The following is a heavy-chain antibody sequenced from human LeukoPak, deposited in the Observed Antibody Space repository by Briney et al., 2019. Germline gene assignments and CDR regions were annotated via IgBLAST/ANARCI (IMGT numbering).Heavy chain of an antibody. V-gene: IGHV3-53*04. D-gene: IGHD4-17*01. CDR3: AMYGDYGSDAFDI. CDR1: GFTLSSNY. CDR2: IYSGGST. J-gene: IGHJ3*02. Sequence: VGSLRLSCAASGFTLSSNYTSWVRQAPGKGLEWGSVIYSGGSTYYADSAKGRFTISRHNSKNTLYLQMNSLRAEDTAVYYCAMYGDYGSDAFDIWGQGTMVTVSS.